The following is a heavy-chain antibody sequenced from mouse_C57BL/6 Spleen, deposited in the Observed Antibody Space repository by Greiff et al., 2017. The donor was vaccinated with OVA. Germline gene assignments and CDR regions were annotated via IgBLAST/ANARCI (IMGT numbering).Heavy chain of an antibody. CDR3: ASDYDGNYAMDY. Sequence: EVKLMESGGGLVKPGGSLKLSCAASGFTFSSYAMSWVRQTPEKRLEWVATISDGGSYTYYPDNVKGRFTISRDNAKNNLYLQMSHLKSEDTAMYYCASDYDGNYAMDYWGQGTSVTVSS. D-gene: IGHD2-4*01. CDR2: ISDGGSYT. CDR1: GFTFSSYA. V-gene: IGHV5-4*03. J-gene: IGHJ4*01.